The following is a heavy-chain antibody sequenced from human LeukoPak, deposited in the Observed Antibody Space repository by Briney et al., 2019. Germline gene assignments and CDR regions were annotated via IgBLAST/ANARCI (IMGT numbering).Heavy chain of an antibody. Sequence: PGGSLRLSCAASGFTFSSYAMSWVRQAPGKGLEWVSAISGSGGSTYYADSVKGRFTISRDNSKNTLYLQMNSLRAEDTAVYYCAKTGYSGYEAKYYFDYWGQGTLVTVSS. V-gene: IGHV3-23*01. CDR2: ISGSGGST. CDR1: GFTFSSYA. D-gene: IGHD5-12*01. J-gene: IGHJ4*02. CDR3: AKTGYSGYEAKYYFDY.